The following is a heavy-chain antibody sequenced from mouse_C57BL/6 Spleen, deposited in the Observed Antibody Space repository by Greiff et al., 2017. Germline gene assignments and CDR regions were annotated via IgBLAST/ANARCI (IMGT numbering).Heavy chain of an antibody. D-gene: IGHD1-1*02. CDR2: IDPTDSGT. CDR1: GYTFTDYS. V-gene: IGHV1-78*01. Sequence: QVQLQQSDAELARPGASVKLSCKVSGYTFTDYSIHWVKQRPEQGLEWIGNIDPTDSGTKDNEKFKGKATLTADKSSSTAYMQLNSLTSEDSAVYCCARSWDLAYYFGDWGQVTTVTV. CDR3: ARSWDLAYYFGD. J-gene: IGHJ2*01.